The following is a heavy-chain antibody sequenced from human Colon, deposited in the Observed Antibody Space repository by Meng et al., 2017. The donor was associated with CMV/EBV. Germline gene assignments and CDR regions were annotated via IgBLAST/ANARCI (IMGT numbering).Heavy chain of an antibody. CDR3: VRDSYHYGSSLYNWFDP. Sequence: GSLRLSCSVSGASISSYWWSWIRQSPGKGLEWLGFIHYSGTSKYNPSLRSRLTLSVATSKNLFSLRLTSVTAADTAIYYCVRDSYHYGSSLYNWFDPWGQGTLVTVSS. D-gene: IGHD3-10*01. CDR2: IHYSGTS. J-gene: IGHJ5*02. V-gene: IGHV4-59*01. CDR1: GASISSYW.